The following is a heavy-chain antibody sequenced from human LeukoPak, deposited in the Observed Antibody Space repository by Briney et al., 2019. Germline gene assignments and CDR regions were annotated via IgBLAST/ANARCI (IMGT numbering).Heavy chain of an antibody. Sequence: GGSLRLSCAGSGFILNNYAMHWVRQPPGKGLEWVSGISWNSGTIDYADSVRGRFTISRDNAKNSLYLQMDSLRVEDTAFYYCAKDNRRHYTSGPNPDSLHWGQGALVTVSS. V-gene: IGHV3-9*01. CDR3: AKDNRRHYTSGPNPDSLH. CDR2: ISWNSGTI. J-gene: IGHJ4*02. D-gene: IGHD6-19*01. CDR1: GFILNNYA.